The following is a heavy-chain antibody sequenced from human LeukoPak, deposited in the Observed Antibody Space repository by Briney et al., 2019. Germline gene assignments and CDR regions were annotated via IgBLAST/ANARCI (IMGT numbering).Heavy chain of an antibody. CDR3: ARGLWVVPARSYYYGMDV. V-gene: IGHV3-48*04. J-gene: IGHJ6*02. Sequence: GGSLRLSCAASGFTFSSYSMNWVRQAPGKGLEWVSYISSSSSTIYYADSVKGRFTISRDNAKNSLYLQMNSLRAEDTAVYYCARGLWVVPARSYYYGMDVWGQGTTVTVSS. D-gene: IGHD2-2*01. CDR1: GFTFSSYS. CDR2: ISSSSSTI.